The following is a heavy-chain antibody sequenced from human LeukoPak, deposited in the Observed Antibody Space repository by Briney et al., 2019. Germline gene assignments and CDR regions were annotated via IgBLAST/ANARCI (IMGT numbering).Heavy chain of an antibody. CDR3: ARHQGGGIAVAALHY. V-gene: IGHV4-39*01. D-gene: IGHD6-19*01. CDR2: IYYTGST. Sequence: SETLSLTCTVSGGSLNSSSYFWGWIRQPPGKGLEWIGTIYYTGSTYYNPSLKSRITISLDTSKNQFSLKLSSVTAAETAVYYCARHQGGGIAVAALHYWGQGALVTVSP. J-gene: IGHJ4*02. CDR1: GGSLNSSSYF.